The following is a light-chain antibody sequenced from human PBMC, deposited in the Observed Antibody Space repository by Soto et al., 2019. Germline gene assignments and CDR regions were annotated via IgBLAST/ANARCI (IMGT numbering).Light chain of an antibody. J-gene: IGKJ2*01. CDR2: GAS. V-gene: IGKV3-15*01. CDR3: QSDNYWSFA. Sequence: EIVMTQSPATLSVSPGERVTLSCRASESLSTYLAWYQQKPGQAPRLLIYGASTKAPGIPARFSGSGSATDFTLTISSLQSEDFAVYYCQSDNYWSFAFGQGTKLEI. CDR1: ESLSTY.